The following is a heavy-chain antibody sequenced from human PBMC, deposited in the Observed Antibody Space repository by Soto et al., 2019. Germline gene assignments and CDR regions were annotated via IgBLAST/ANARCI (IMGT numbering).Heavy chain of an antibody. J-gene: IGHJ4*02. V-gene: IGHV4-59*01. Sequence: PSETLCITCSFSVDAISDYYWSWMRQTPGRGLEWIGCVHESGSTDYNPSLKGRVTISLHTSKSQFSLSLRSATAADTATYYRARGTRALITSFFAYWGQGITVTVSS. CDR3: ARGTRALITSFFAY. CDR1: VDAISDYY. CDR2: VHESGST. D-gene: IGHD1-20*01.